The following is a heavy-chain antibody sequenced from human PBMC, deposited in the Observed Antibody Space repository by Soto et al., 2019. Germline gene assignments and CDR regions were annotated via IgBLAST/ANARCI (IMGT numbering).Heavy chain of an antibody. J-gene: IGHJ4*02. CDR1: GYTFTSYG. CDR2: ISAYNGNT. V-gene: IGHV1-18*01. Sequence: QVQLVQSGAEVKKPGASVKVSCKASGYTFTSYGISWVRQAPGQGLEWMGWISAYNGNTNYAQKLKGRVTMTTDTPTSTAYMELRSRRADATAVYYCARGVGGEPLDYWGQGTLVTVSS. CDR3: ARGVGGEPLDY. D-gene: IGHD3-16*01.